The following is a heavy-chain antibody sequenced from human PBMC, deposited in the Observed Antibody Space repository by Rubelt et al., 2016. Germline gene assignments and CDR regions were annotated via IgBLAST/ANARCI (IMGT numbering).Heavy chain of an antibody. CDR1: GFTYTYST. D-gene: IGHD6-13*01. CDR3: AKSHSNLDY. Sequence: ASGFTYTYSTMTWVRQAPGKGLEWVSAISGNGGSTYYADSVRGRFTISRDNSRNTLYLQMNSLRAEDTAVYYCAKSHSNLDYWGQGTLVTVSS. CDR2: ISGNGGST. J-gene: IGHJ4*02. V-gene: IGHV3-23*01.